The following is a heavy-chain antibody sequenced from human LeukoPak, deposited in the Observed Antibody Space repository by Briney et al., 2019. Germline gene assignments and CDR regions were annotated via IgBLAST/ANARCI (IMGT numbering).Heavy chain of an antibody. Sequence: SGGSLRVSCAASGFTFSSYAMSWVRQAPGKGLEWVSAISGSGGSTYYADSVKGRFTISRDNSKNTLYLQMNSLRAEDTAVYYCAKDGAPRTRFLEWLYSPFDYWGQGTLVTVSS. D-gene: IGHD3-3*01. CDR2: ISGSGGST. J-gene: IGHJ4*02. CDR3: AKDGAPRTRFLEWLYSPFDY. CDR1: GFTFSSYA. V-gene: IGHV3-23*01.